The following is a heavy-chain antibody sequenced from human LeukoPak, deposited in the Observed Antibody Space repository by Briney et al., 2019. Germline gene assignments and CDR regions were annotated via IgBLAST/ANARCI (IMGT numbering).Heavy chain of an antibody. CDR3: ARVQATGDAFDI. CDR2: IYTSGST. J-gene: IGHJ3*02. Sequence: PSETLSLTCTVSGGSISSSSYYWGWIRQPPGKGLEWIGRIYTSGSTNYNPSLKSRVTMSVDTSKNQFSLKLSSVTAADTAVYYCARVQATGDAFDIWGQGTMVTVSS. V-gene: IGHV4-61*05. D-gene: IGHD1-1*01. CDR1: GGSISSSSYY.